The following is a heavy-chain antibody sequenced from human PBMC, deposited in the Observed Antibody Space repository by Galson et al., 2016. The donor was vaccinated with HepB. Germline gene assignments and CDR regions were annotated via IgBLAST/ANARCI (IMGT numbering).Heavy chain of an antibody. V-gene: IGHV3-30-3*01. Sequence: SLRLSCAVSGFTFSSYAMHWVRHAPGKGLEWVAVISNDGINKYYADALKGRFTNSRDNSKNTLYLQMNSLRAEDKAVYYCARDIIGYCSGGSCYYYQYGMDVWGQGTTVTGSS. D-gene: IGHD2-15*01. CDR3: ARDIIGYCSGGSCYYYQYGMDV. CDR2: ISNDGINK. J-gene: IGHJ6*02. CDR1: GFTFSSYA.